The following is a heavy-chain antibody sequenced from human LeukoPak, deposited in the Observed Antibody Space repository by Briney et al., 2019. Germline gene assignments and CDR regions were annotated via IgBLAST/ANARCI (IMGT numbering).Heavy chain of an antibody. Sequence: ASVKVSCKASGYTFTSYDINWVRQATGQGLEWMGWMNPNSGNTGYALKFQGRVTMTRNTSISTAYMELSSLRSEDTAVYYCAREYSGSYSDAFDIWGQGTMVTVSS. V-gene: IGHV1-8*01. CDR1: GYTFTSYD. D-gene: IGHD1-26*01. CDR3: AREYSGSYSDAFDI. J-gene: IGHJ3*02. CDR2: MNPNSGNT.